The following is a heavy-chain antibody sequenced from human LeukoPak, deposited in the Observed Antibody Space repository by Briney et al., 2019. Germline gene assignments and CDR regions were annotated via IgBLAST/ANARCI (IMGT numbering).Heavy chain of an antibody. V-gene: IGHV1-3*01. J-gene: IGHJ4*02. CDR3: ARRDYDTSGYSRNLDY. CDR1: GYTFISYA. D-gene: IGHD3-22*01. Sequence: ASVKVSCKASGYTFISYAMHGVRQAPGQRLEWMGWINAGNGNTEYSQKFQGRVTFTRDTSASTAYMELSSLRSEDTAVYYCARRDYDTSGYSRNLDYWGQGTLVTVSS. CDR2: INAGNGNT.